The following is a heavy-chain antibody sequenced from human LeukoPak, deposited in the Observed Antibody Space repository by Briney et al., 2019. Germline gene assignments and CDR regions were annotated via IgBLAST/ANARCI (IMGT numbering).Heavy chain of an antibody. CDR1: GFRFSRYS. CDR2: VYYSGIT. D-gene: IGHD2-2*01. Sequence: GSLRLSCAASGFRFSRYSMSWIRQPPGKGLEWIGYVYYSGITSYNPSLKSRVTISLDTSKNQFSLKLSSVTAADTAVYYCARLYRQGYQPFDYWGRGTLVTVSS. J-gene: IGHJ4*02. V-gene: IGHV4-59*01. CDR3: ARLYRQGYQPFDY.